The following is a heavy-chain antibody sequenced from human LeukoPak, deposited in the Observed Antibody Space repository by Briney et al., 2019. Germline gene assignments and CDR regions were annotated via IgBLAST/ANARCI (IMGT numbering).Heavy chain of an antibody. CDR2: ISWNSGSI. D-gene: IGHD5-24*01. J-gene: IGHJ4*02. CDR3: AKDSHVEMATYLDY. Sequence: GGSLRLSCAASGFTFDDYAMHWVRQAPGKGLEWVSGISWNSGSIGYADSVKGRFTISRDNAKNSLYLQMNSLRAEDTALYYCAKDSHVEMATYLDYWGQGTLVTVPS. V-gene: IGHV3-9*01. CDR1: GFTFDDYA.